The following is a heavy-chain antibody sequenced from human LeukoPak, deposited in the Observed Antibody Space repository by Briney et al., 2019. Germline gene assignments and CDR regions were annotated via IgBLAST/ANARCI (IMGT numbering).Heavy chain of an antibody. V-gene: IGHV3-7*01. CDR3: ARQGSGYFHYYYYYMDV. CDR1: GFTFSSYW. J-gene: IGHJ6*03. D-gene: IGHD3-22*01. Sequence: GGSLRLSCAASGFTFSSYWMSWVRQAPGKGLEWVANIKQDGSEKYYVDSVKGRLTISRDNAKNSLYLQMNSLRAEDTAVYYCARQGSGYFHYYYYYMDVWGKGTTVTVSS. CDR2: IKQDGSEK.